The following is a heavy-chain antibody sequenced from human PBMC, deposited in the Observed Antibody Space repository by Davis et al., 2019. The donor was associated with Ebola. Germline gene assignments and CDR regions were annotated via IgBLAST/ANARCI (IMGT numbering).Heavy chain of an antibody. CDR3: ARRVFP. CDR2: ISSSSSYI. Sequence: GESLKISCAASGFTFSSYWMSWVRQAPGKGLEWVSSISSSSSYIYYADSVKGRFTISRDNAKNTLYLQMNSLRAEDAAVYYCARRVFPWGQGTLVTVSS. D-gene: IGHD3-10*01. CDR1: GFTFSSYW. V-gene: IGHV3-21*01. J-gene: IGHJ5*02.